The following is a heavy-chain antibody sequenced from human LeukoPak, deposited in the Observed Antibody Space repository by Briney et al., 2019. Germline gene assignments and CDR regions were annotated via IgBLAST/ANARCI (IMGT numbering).Heavy chain of an antibody. CDR1: GFTFSSYA. D-gene: IGHD2-15*01. CDR3: AKDLPRYCSGGSCYSGFDY. CDR2: ISFDGSNK. V-gene: IGHV3-30*04. Sequence: PGGSLRLSCAASGFTFSSYAMHWVRQAPGKGLEWVTVISFDGSNKYYADSVKGRFTISRDNANNSLYLQMNSLRAKDTALYYCAKDLPRYCSGGSCYSGFDYWGQGTLVTVSS. J-gene: IGHJ4*02.